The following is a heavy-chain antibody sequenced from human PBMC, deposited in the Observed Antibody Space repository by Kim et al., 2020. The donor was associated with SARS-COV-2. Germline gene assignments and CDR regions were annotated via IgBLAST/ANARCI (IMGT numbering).Heavy chain of an antibody. CDR3: TRSDVGTGTKYYRGLDV. Sequence: GGSLRLSCAASGFSFSDHYMDWVRQAPGKGLEWVGRIRNRARGSTAEYAASAKGRFTISRDDSKNSVYLQLNSLKTEDTALYYCTRSDVGTGTKYYRGLDVWGPGTTVTVSS. J-gene: IGHJ6*02. CDR1: GFSFSDHY. V-gene: IGHV3-72*01. CDR2: IRNRARGSTA. D-gene: IGHD3-9*01.